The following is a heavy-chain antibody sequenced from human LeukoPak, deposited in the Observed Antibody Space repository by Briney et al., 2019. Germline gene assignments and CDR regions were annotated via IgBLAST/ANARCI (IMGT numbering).Heavy chain of an antibody. CDR2: ISSNGGST. CDR1: GFTFSSYA. V-gene: IGHV3-64D*06. CDR3: VKGTLGYCSSTSCLVPRLGY. J-gene: IGHJ4*02. D-gene: IGHD2-2*01. Sequence: GGSLRLSCSASGFTFSSYAMHWVRQAPGKGLEYVSAISSNGGSTYYADSVKGRFTISRDNSKNTLYLQMSSLRAEDTAVYYCVKGTLGYCSSTSCLVPRLGYWGQGTLVTVSS.